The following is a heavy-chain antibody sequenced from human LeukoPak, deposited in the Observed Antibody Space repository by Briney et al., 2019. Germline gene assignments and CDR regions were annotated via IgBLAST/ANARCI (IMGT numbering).Heavy chain of an antibody. D-gene: IGHD3/OR15-3a*01. Sequence: GGSLRLSCEASGFTFDDYAMHWVRQAPGKGLEWISLITWDGGTTYYADSVKGRFTISRDNNKNSLYLQMNSLSPEDTALYYCAKDRAPFRGTYLDHWGQGTLVTVAS. CDR2: ITWDGGTT. V-gene: IGHV3-43D*03. J-gene: IGHJ4*02. CDR1: GFTFDDYA. CDR3: AKDRAPFRGTYLDH.